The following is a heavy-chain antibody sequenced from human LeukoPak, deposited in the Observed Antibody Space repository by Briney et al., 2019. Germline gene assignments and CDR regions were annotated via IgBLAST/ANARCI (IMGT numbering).Heavy chain of an antibody. Sequence: GGSLRLSCAASGFTFSSYSMNWVRQAPGKGLEWVSSISSSSSYIYYADSVKGRFTISRDNAKNSLYLQMNSLRAEDTAVYYCASAGYYDSSGYYYLRGRAFELWGQGTMVTVSS. CDR2: ISSSSSYI. V-gene: IGHV3-21*01. J-gene: IGHJ3*01. CDR3: ASAGYYDSSGYYYLRGRAFEL. CDR1: GFTFSSYS. D-gene: IGHD3-22*01.